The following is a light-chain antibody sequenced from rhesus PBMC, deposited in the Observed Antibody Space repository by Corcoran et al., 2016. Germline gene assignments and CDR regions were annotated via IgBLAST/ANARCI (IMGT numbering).Light chain of an antibody. CDR3: QHYYSIPPT. CDR1: QGITND. CDR2: EAS. Sequence: DIQMTQSPSSLSASVGDRVTITCRASQGITNDLAWYQQKPGETPKLLIYEASSLTSGIPSRFSGSGSGSDFTLPISSLQSEDFATYYCQHYYSIPPTFGQGTKVEIK. V-gene: IGKV1S17*01. J-gene: IGKJ1*01.